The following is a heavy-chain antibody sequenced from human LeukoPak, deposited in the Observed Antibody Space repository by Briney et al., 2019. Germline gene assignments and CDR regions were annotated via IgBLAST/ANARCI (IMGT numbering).Heavy chain of an antibody. J-gene: IGHJ3*02. D-gene: IGHD3-10*01. Sequence: GGSLRLSCAASGFTFSSYGMHWVRQAPGKGLEWVAFIRYDGSNKYYADSVKGRFTISRGNSKNTLYLQMNSLRAEDTAVYYCARVLGGAFDIWGQGTMVTVSS. CDR2: IRYDGSNK. CDR1: GFTFSSYG. CDR3: ARVLGGAFDI. V-gene: IGHV3-30*02.